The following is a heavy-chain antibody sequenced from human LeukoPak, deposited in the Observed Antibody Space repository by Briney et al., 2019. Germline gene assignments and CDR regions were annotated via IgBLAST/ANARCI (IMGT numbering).Heavy chain of an antibody. J-gene: IGHJ4*02. Sequence: PSETLSLTCTVSGGSISSYYWSWIWQPAGKGLEWIGRIYTSGSTNYNPSLKSRVTMSADTSKNQFSLKLNSVTAADTAVYYCARWTLTTNFDYWGQGTLVTVSS. CDR2: IYTSGST. CDR1: GGSISSYY. V-gene: IGHV4-4*07. CDR3: ARWTLTTNFDY. D-gene: IGHD4-11*01.